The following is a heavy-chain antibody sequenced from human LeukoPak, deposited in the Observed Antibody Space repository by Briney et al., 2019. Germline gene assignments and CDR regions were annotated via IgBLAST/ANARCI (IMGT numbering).Heavy chain of an antibody. CDR1: GGSISSSSYY. CDR2: IYYSGST. V-gene: IGHV4-39*07. J-gene: IGHJ5*02. CDR3: ARDLGPNWFDP. Sequence: SETLSLTCTVSGGSISSSSYYWGWIRQPPGKGLEWIGSIYYSGSTYYNPSLKSRVTISVDTSKNQFSLKLSSVTAADTAVYYCARDLGPNWFDPWGQGTLVTVSS. D-gene: IGHD3-16*01.